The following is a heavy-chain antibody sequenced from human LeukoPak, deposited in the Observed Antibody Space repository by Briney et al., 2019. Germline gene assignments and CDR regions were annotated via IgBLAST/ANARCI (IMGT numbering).Heavy chain of an antibody. V-gene: IGHV3-23*01. CDR2: ISGSGGST. CDR3: AKGSYYYDSSGYLES. J-gene: IGHJ4*02. Sequence: PGGSLRLSCAASGFTFSSYAMSWVRQAPGKGLEGVSAISGSGGSTYYADSVKGRFTISRGNSKNTLYLQMNSLRAEDTAVYYCAKGSYYYDSSGYLESWGQGTLVTVSS. D-gene: IGHD3-22*01. CDR1: GFTFSSYA.